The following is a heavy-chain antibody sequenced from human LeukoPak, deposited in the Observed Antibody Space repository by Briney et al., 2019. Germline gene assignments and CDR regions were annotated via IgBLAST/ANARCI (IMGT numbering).Heavy chain of an antibody. V-gene: IGHV3-74*01. Sequence: GGSLRLSCVASGFTFSSYWMHWDRQAPGKGLVWVSRINSDGSDTTYADSVKGRFTISRDNAKNSLFLQMNSLRAEDTAVYYCARGRHDAFDIWGQRTMVTVSS. CDR2: INSDGSDT. J-gene: IGHJ3*02. CDR1: GFTFSSYW. CDR3: ARGRHDAFDI. D-gene: IGHD1-1*01.